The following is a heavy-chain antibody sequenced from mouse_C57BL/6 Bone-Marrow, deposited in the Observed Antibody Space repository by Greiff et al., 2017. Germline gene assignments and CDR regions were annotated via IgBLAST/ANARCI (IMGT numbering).Heavy chain of an antibody. CDR1: GYSITSGYY. J-gene: IGHJ3*01. CDR3: ARGHYGSSHWFAY. Sequence: EVKLEESGPGLVKPSQSLSLTCSVTGYSITSGYYWNWIRQFPGNKLEWMGYISYDGSNNYNPSLKNRISITRDTSKNQFFLKLNSVTTEDTATYYCARGHYGSSHWFAYWGQGTLVTVSA. CDR2: ISYDGSN. D-gene: IGHD1-1*01. V-gene: IGHV3-6*01.